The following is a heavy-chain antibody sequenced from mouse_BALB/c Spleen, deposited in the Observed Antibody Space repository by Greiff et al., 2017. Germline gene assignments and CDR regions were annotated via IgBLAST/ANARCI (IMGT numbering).Heavy chain of an antibody. J-gene: IGHJ3*01. Sequence: EVKVVESGGGLVKPGGSLKLSCAASGFTFSDYYMYWVRQTPEKRLEWVATISDGGSYTYYPDSVKGRFTISRDNAKNNLYLQMSSLKSEDTAMYYCARDGYYYGSSYLAWFAYWGQGTLVTVSA. V-gene: IGHV5-4*02. CDR1: GFTFSDYY. CDR2: ISDGGSYT. D-gene: IGHD1-1*01. CDR3: ARDGYYYGSSYLAWFAY.